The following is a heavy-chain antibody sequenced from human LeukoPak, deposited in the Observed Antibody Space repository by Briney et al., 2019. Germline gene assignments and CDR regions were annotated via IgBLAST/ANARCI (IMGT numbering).Heavy chain of an antibody. D-gene: IGHD3-22*01. Sequence: GRSLRLSCAASGFTFSSYGMHWVRQAPGKGLEWVAVIWYDGSNKYYADSVKGRFTISRDNSKNTLYLQMNGLRAEDTAVYYCARERGWLNDYNWFDPWGQGTLVTVSS. CDR2: IWYDGSNK. J-gene: IGHJ5*02. V-gene: IGHV3-33*01. CDR1: GFTFSSYG. CDR3: ARERGWLNDYNWFDP.